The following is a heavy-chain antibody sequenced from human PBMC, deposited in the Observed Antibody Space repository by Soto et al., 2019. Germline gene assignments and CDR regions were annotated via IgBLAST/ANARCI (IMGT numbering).Heavy chain of an antibody. CDR1: GFMFGNSG. CDR3: ARDASGTTSFLVS. J-gene: IGHJ5*01. Sequence: QAQLVESGGGVVQPGRSLRLSCEASGFMFGNSGMHWVRQAPGKGLEWVSGIWLDGSERHYADSVKGRFTISRDNAKNTVFLQMNSLRVEDTAVYFCARDASGTTSFLVSWGQGTLVTVSS. V-gene: IGHV3-33*01. D-gene: IGHD1-1*01. CDR2: IWLDGSER.